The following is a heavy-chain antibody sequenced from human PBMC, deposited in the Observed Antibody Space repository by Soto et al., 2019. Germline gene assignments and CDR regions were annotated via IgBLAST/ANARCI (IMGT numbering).Heavy chain of an antibody. Sequence: SETLSLTCPVTSASLSSYFWIWILQAPGKGLEWIAFKYDTGSTNYNPSLKGRVSISVDASKNQISLTVNSVTAADTAVYYCARGWSSSWPYWGQGILVTVSS. J-gene: IGHJ4*02. CDR1: SASLSSYF. CDR3: ARGWSSSWPY. CDR2: KYDTGST. V-gene: IGHV4-59*01. D-gene: IGHD6-13*01.